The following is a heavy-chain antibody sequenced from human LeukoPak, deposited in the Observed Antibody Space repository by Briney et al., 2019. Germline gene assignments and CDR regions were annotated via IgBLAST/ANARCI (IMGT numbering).Heavy chain of an antibody. CDR1: VDSISRSSFY. V-gene: IGHV4-39*01. D-gene: IGHD6-13*01. J-gene: IGHJ5*02. CDR3: ARGLSSSSWYNWFDP. CDR2: IYYSGNT. Sequence: SETLSLTCTVSVDSISRSSFYWGWIRHPPGKGLEWIVSIYYSGNTYYNPSLKSRVTISVDTSKNQFSLKLSSVTAADTAVYYCARGLSSSSWYNWFDPWGQGTLVIVSS.